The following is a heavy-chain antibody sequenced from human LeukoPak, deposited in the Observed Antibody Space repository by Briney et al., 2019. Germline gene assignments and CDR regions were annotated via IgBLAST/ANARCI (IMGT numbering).Heavy chain of an antibody. J-gene: IGHJ6*03. D-gene: IGHD1/OR15-1a*01. Sequence: GMSLRLSCERSGITLSAHGIHWVRQSPGKGLEWVALLWSGQSTGLYAESVKGRFTISRDTSRNTLYLQMNSLRAEDTAVYYCARDIWNNGNYYMDVWGRGTTVTVSS. V-gene: IGHV3-33*01. CDR3: ARDIWNNGNYYMDV. CDR1: GITLSAHG. CDR2: LWSGQSTG.